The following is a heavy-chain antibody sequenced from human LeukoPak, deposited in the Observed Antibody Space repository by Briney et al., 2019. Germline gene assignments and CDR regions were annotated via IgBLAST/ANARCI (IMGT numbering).Heavy chain of an antibody. J-gene: IGHJ3*02. CDR2: ISSSSSYI. D-gene: IGHD4-17*01. CDR1: GFTFSSYS. V-gene: IGHV3-21*01. Sequence: PGRSLTLSCAASGFTFSSYSMNWVRQAPGKGLEWVSSISSSSSYIYYADSVKGRFTISRDNAKNSLYLQMNSLRAEDTAVYYCARELRLSDAFDIWGQGTMVTVSS. CDR3: ARELRLSDAFDI.